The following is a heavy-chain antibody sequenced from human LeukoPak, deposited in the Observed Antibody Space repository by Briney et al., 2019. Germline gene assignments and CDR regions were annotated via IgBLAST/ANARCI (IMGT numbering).Heavy chain of an antibody. D-gene: IGHD5-12*01. V-gene: IGHV3-9*01. CDR1: GFTFDDYA. CDR3: AKDRDSGYDPEFDY. CDR2: ISWNSGSI. Sequence: GGSLRLSRAASGFTFDDYAMHWVRQAPGKGLEWVSGISWNSGSIGYADSVKGRFTISRDNAKNSLYLQMNSLRAEDTALYYCAKDRDSGYDPEFDYWGQGTLVTVSS. J-gene: IGHJ4*02.